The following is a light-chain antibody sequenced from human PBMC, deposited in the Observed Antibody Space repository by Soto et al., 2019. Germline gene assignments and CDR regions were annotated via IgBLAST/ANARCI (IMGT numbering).Light chain of an antibody. Sequence: GDRVTITCRASRGIGNDLGWYQQKPGKAPTRLIYSASTLQGGVPSRFSGSGSGTEFTLTISSLQPEDFARYYCLQHNTYSLTFGGGTKVEIK. J-gene: IGKJ4*01. CDR3: LQHNTYSLT. V-gene: IGKV1-17*01. CDR2: SAS. CDR1: RGIGND.